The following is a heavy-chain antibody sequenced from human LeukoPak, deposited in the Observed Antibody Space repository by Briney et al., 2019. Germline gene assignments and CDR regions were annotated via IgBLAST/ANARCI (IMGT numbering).Heavy chain of an antibody. CDR2: INHSGST. D-gene: IGHD3-10*01. J-gene: IGHJ2*01. Sequence: SETLSLTCAVYGGSFSGYYWSWIRQPPGKGLEWIGEINHSGSTNYSPSLKSRVTISVDTSKNQFSLKLSSVTAADTAVYYCARGRGHGSGSYYNPRYWYFDLWGRGTLVTASS. CDR1: GGSFSGYY. CDR3: ARGRGHGSGSYYNPRYWYFDL. V-gene: IGHV4-34*01.